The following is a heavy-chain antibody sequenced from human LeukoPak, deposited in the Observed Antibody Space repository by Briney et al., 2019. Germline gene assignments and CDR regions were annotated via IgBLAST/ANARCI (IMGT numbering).Heavy chain of an antibody. V-gene: IGHV4-59*11. D-gene: IGHD4-23*01. CDR2: YFDTGST. CDR3: VRTGWELLTT. CDR1: GASFESHY. Sequence: PSETPSLTCNVSGASFESHYWTWIRQTPDKRLEWIGYYFDTGSTDYNPSLKSRVTTSVDRSKNQFFLSLKSVTAADTAVYYCVRTGWELLTTWGPGTPVTVSS. J-gene: IGHJ4*02.